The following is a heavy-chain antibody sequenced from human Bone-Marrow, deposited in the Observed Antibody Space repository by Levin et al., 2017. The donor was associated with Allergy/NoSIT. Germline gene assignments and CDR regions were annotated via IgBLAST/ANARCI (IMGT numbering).Heavy chain of an antibody. CDR3: ATTPRYDSSGYYYSP. J-gene: IGHJ4*02. D-gene: IGHD3-22*01. Sequence: KISCKASGGTFSSYAISWVRQAPGQGLEWMGGIIPIFGTANYAQKFQGRVTITADESTSTAYMELSSLRSEDTAVYYCATTPRYDSSGYYYSPWGQGTLVTVSS. V-gene: IGHV1-69*01. CDR2: IIPIFGTA. CDR1: GGTFSSYA.